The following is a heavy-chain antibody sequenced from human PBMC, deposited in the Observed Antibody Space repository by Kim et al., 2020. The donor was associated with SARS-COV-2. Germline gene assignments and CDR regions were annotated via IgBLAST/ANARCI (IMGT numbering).Heavy chain of an antibody. Sequence: SETLSLTCAVYGGSFSGYYWSWIRQPPGKGLEWIGEINHSGSTNYNPSLKSRVTISVDTSKNQFSLKLSSVTAAGTAVYYCARGGVGYYGSGSYGYFDYWGQGTLVTVSS. CDR2: INHSGST. D-gene: IGHD3-10*01. V-gene: IGHV4-34*01. CDR1: GGSFSGYY. CDR3: ARGGVGYYGSGSYGYFDY. J-gene: IGHJ4*02.